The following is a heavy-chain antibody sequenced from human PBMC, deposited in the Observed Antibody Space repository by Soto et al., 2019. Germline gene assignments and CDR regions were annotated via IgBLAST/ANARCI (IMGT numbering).Heavy chain of an antibody. CDR3: AMVDVYVTRSTQDV. V-gene: IGHV1-18*01. D-gene: IGHD3-16*01. CDR1: GYTFTRYG. J-gene: IGHJ6*02. CDR2: INTYNGNT. Sequence: QVQLVQSGAEVKNPGASVKVSCKASGYTFTRYGIGWARQAPGQGLEWMGWINTYNGNTNYAQNVQGRVTLTTDTSTSTAYMELRSLRSNDTAIYYCAMVDVYVTRSTQDVWGQGTTVIVSS.